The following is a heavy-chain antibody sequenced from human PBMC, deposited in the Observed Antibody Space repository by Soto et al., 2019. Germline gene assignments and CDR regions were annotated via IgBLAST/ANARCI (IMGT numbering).Heavy chain of an antibody. Sequence: PSETLSLTCSVSGVSISSGDFYWSWMRQPPGKGLEWIGYIYYSGSTYYNPSLRRRVAISLDTSNNQFSMKLSSVTAADTAVYYCASVGAIVRHNSGEYWGQGTLVTVSS. D-gene: IGHD1-26*01. CDR1: GVSISSGDFY. V-gene: IGHV4-30-4*01. CDR2: IYYSGST. J-gene: IGHJ4*02. CDR3: ASVGAIVRHNSGEY.